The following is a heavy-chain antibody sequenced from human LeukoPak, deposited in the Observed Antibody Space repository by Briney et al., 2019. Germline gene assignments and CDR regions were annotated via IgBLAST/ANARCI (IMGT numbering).Heavy chain of an antibody. CDR3: ARDSELAIFGVVSTPDY. Sequence: GGSLRLSCAASGFTFSSYAVHWVRQAPGKGLEWVAVISYDGSNKYYADSVRGRFTISRDNSKNTLYLQMNSLRAEDTAVYYCARDSELAIFGVVSTPDYWGQGTLVTVSS. V-gene: IGHV3-30-3*01. CDR2: ISYDGSNK. CDR1: GFTFSSYA. D-gene: IGHD3-3*02. J-gene: IGHJ4*02.